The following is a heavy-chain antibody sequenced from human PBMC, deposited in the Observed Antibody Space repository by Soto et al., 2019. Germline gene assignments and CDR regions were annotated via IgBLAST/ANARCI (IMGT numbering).Heavy chain of an antibody. D-gene: IGHD3-22*01. CDR1: GCTFSSYW. CDR2: IKQEGSEK. Sequence: RGSLRLSCAASGCTFSSYWMSWVRQAPGKGLEWVANIKQEGSEKYYVDSVKGRFTISRDNAKNSLYLQMNSLRAEDTAVYYCARWGPGDYYDSIVYCDYWHQG. V-gene: IGHV3-7*01. CDR3: ARWGPGDYYDSIVYCDY. J-gene: IGHJ4*02.